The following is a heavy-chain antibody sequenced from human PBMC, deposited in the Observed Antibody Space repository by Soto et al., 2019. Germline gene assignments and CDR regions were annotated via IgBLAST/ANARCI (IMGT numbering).Heavy chain of an antibody. V-gene: IGHV3-33*01. D-gene: IGHD3-10*01. CDR2: IWYDGSNK. CDR1: GFTFSSYG. J-gene: IGHJ5*02. Sequence: LRLSCAASGFTFSSYGMHWVRQAPGKGLEWVAVIWYDGSNKYYADSVKGRFTISRDNSKNTLYLQMNSLRAEDTAVYYCARDITMVRGVIIKGNWFDPWGQGTLVTVSS. CDR3: ARDITMVRGVIIKGNWFDP.